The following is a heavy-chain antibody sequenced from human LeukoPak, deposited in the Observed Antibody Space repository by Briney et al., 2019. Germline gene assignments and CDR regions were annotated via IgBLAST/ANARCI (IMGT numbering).Heavy chain of an antibody. Sequence: PGGSLRLSCTASGFTFSNYWMSWVRQTPEKGLEWVANIKQDGSETVYVDSVKGRFTISRDNAQSSLYLQMYSLRAEDTAAYFCARDPYSSSWSYGMDVWGQGTAVTVSS. CDR3: ARDPYSSSWSYGMDV. D-gene: IGHD6-13*01. CDR1: GFTFSNYW. CDR2: IKQDGSET. J-gene: IGHJ6*02. V-gene: IGHV3-7*05.